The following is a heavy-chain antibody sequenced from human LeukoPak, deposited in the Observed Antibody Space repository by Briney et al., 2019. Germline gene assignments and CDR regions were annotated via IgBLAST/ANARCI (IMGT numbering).Heavy chain of an antibody. CDR1: SGSISSYY. D-gene: IGHD5-24*01. CDR3: ASLRRDGYNLADFY. Sequence: SETLSLTCTVSSGSISSYYWSWIRQPPGKGLEWIGYIYYSGGTNYNPSLKSRVTISVDTSKNQFSLKLRSVTAADTAVYYCASLRRDGYNLADFYWGQGTLVTVSS. CDR2: IYYSGGT. J-gene: IGHJ4*02. V-gene: IGHV4-59*08.